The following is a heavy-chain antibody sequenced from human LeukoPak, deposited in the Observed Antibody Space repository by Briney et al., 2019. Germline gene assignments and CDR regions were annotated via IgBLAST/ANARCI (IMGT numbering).Heavy chain of an antibody. V-gene: IGHV3-74*01. CDR2: INNDGSDT. D-gene: IGHD7-27*01. J-gene: IGHJ4*02. CDR1: GFKFSNHW. CDR3: ARNNWGIDE. Sequence: GGSLRLSCAASGFKFSNHWMNWVRQSPGKGLVWVARINNDGSDTSHADSVEGRFTISRDNAANTLYLQMNSLRVEDTAMYFCARNNWGIDEWGQGTLVTVSS.